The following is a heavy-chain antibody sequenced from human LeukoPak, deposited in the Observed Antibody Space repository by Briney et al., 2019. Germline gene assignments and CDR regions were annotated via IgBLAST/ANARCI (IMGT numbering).Heavy chain of an antibody. D-gene: IGHD3-22*01. CDR2: IVVGSGNT. Sequence: SVKVSCKASGFTFTSSAMQWVRQARGQRLEWIGWIVVGSGNTNYAQKFQERVTITRDMSTSTAYMELSSLRSEDTAVYYCAAPTTYDSSGYDAFDIWGQGTMVTVSS. CDR3: AAPTTYDSSGYDAFDI. CDR1: GFTFTSSA. J-gene: IGHJ3*02. V-gene: IGHV1-58*02.